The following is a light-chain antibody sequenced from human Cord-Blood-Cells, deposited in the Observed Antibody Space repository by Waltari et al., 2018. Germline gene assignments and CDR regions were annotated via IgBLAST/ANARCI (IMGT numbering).Light chain of an antibody. CDR2: DAS. J-gene: IGKJ4*01. Sequence: DIQMTQSPSSLSASVGDRVTITCQASQDIINYLNWYQQKPGKAPKLLIYDASNLETGVPSRFSGSGSGTDFTFTISSLQPEDIATYYCQQYDNLTFGGGTKVEIK. CDR1: QDIINY. CDR3: QQYDNLT. V-gene: IGKV1-33*01.